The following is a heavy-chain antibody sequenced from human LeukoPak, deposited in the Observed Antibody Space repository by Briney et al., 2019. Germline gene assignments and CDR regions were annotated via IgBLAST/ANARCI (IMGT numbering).Heavy chain of an antibody. D-gene: IGHD2-15*01. CDR1: GFTFSNAW. CDR3: TSRTGWWYLAEYFQH. CDR2: IKSKTDGGTT. Sequence: SGGSLRLSCAASGFTFSNAWMSWVRQAPGKGLEWVGRIKSKTDGGTTDYAAPVKGRFTISRDDSKNTLYLQMNSLKTEDTAVYYCTSRTGWWYLAEYFQHWGQGTLVTVSS. J-gene: IGHJ1*01. V-gene: IGHV3-15*01.